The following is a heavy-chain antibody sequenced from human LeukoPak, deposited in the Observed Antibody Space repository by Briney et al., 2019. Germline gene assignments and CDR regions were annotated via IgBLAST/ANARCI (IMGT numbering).Heavy chain of an antibody. Sequence: ASVKVSCKASGYTFTSYYMHWVRQAPGQGLEWMGIINPSGGSTSYAQKFQGRVTMTTDTSTSTAYMELRSLRSDDTAVYYCARDSKGRSRGYSLKWWWFDPWGQGTLVTVSS. CDR3: ARDSKGRSRGYSLKWWWFDP. V-gene: IGHV1-46*01. CDR1: GYTFTSYY. CDR2: INPSGGST. J-gene: IGHJ5*02. D-gene: IGHD5-18*01.